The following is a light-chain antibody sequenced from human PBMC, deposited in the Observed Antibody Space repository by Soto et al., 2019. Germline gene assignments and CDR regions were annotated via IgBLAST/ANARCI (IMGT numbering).Light chain of an antibody. Sequence: QLVLTQSPSASASLGASVKLTCTLSSGHSTYAIAWHQQQPEKGPRYLMKLNSDGSHSKGDGIPDRFSGSSSGAERYLTISSIQAEDEAAYYCQTWGTGIRVFGGGTKVTVL. J-gene: IGLJ3*02. CDR1: SGHSTYA. V-gene: IGLV4-69*01. CDR2: LNSDGSH. CDR3: QTWGTGIRV.